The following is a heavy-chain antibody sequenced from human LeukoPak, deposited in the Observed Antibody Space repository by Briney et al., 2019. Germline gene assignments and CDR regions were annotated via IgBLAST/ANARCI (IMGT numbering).Heavy chain of an antibody. J-gene: IGHJ4*02. CDR3: ARGQRGRFWWPNLEF. CDR2: INDGGDDT. Sequence: GGSLRLSCAASGFTFGNYAMTWVRQAPGKGLEWVSVINDGGDDTHYADSVKGRFSISRDNSKSTLYLQITGLRVEDPALYYWARGQRGRFWWPNLEFWGLGTLVSVSS. V-gene: IGHV3-23*01. CDR1: GFTFGNYA. D-gene: IGHD2-8*02.